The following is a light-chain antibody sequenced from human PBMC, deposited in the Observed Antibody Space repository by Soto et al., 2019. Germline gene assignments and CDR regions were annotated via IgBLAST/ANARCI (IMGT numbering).Light chain of an antibody. CDR3: QQYGDSPLT. V-gene: IGKV3-20*01. CDR1: ESVGSNY. J-gene: IGKJ3*01. CDR2: GPS. Sequence: EIVLTQSPGTLSLSPGERATLSCRASESVGSNYLAWYQQKPGLAPRLLVYGPSTRAAAVPDRFTGSGSGTDFALTISRLEPEDFGVYYCQQYGDSPLTSGPGTKGDIK.